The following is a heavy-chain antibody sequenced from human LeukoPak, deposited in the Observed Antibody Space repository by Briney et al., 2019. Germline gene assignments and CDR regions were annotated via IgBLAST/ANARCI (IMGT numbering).Heavy chain of an antibody. CDR2: IYHSGST. D-gene: IGHD2-2*01. V-gene: IGHV4-59*04. Sequence: SETLSLTCTVSGGSISNFYWSWIRQPPGKGLEWIGSIYHSGSTYYNPSLKSRVTISVDTSKNQFSLKLSSVTAADTAVYYCARLGVPAAMDYWGQGTLVTVSS. CDR1: GGSISNFY. J-gene: IGHJ4*02. CDR3: ARLGVPAAMDY.